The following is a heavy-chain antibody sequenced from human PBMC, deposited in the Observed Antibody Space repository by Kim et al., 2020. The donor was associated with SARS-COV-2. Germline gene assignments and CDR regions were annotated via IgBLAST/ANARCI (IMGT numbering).Heavy chain of an antibody. V-gene: IGHV3-7*03. Sequence: GGSLRLSCAASGFTISSYWMTWVRQAPGKGLEWVANIKQDGSEKYYVDSVKGRFTISRDSARNSLYLQMNSLRVEDTALYYCARGRGYATNWFDCWGQGVLVTVSS. D-gene: IGHD2-15*01. CDR3: ARGRGYATNWFDC. CDR1: GFTISSYW. J-gene: IGHJ5*01. CDR2: IKQDGSEK.